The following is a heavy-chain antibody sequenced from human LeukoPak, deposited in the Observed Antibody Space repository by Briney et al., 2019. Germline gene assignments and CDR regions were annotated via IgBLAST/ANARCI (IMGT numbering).Heavy chain of an antibody. CDR1: GWTFSSYA. V-gene: IGHV3-23*01. Sequence: GGSLRLSCAASGWTFSSYAMSWVRQAPGKGLEWVSAISGSGGSTYYADSVKGRFTISRDNSKNTLYLQMNSLRAEDTAVYYCARWVVVAATLPYYYYYGMDVWGKGTTVTVSS. J-gene: IGHJ6*04. D-gene: IGHD2-15*01. CDR2: ISGSGGST. CDR3: ARWVVVAATLPYYYYYGMDV.